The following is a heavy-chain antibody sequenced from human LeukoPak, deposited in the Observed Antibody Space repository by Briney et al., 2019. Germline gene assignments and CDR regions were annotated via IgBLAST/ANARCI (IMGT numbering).Heavy chain of an antibody. CDR3: AKERRRVDTSMIRSYYFDS. J-gene: IGHJ4*02. V-gene: IGHV3-23*02. D-gene: IGHD3-16*01. Sequence: PGVSLRLSCSASRFPFSSSAMMWLRHTPGNGLEWVSSITGNGVTTHYRDSVKGRFTISRDNSKNNLFLQMNRLGAEDSASSFCAKERRRVDTSMIRSYYFDSWGQGTPVTVSS. CDR2: ITGNGVTT. CDR1: RFPFSSSA.